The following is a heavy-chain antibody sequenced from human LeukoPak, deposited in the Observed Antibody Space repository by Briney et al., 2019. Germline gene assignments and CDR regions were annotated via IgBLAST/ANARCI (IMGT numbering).Heavy chain of an antibody. CDR1: GFTFSSYS. J-gene: IGHJ4*02. CDR2: ISSSSSYI. V-gene: IGHV3-21*01. CDR3: ARDLRSAGEEWFPPGYFDY. D-gene: IGHD3-3*01. Sequence: GGSLRLSCAASGFTFSSYSMNWVRQAPGKGLEWVSSISSSSSYIYYADSVKGRFTISRDNAKNSLYLQMNSLRAEDTAVYYCARDLRSAGEEWFPPGYFDYWGQGTLVTVSS.